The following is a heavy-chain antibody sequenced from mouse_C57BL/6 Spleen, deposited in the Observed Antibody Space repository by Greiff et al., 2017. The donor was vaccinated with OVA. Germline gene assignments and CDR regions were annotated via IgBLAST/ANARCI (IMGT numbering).Heavy chain of an antibody. Sequence: QVQLQQSGAELARPGASVKLSCKASGYTFTSYGISWVKQRPGQGLEWIGEIYPRSGNTYYNEKFKGKATLTADKSSSTAYMELRSLTSEDSAVYFCANYGNPPMDYWGQGTSVTVSS. J-gene: IGHJ4*01. CDR1: GYTFTSYG. V-gene: IGHV1-81*01. D-gene: IGHD2-1*01. CDR3: ANYGNPPMDY. CDR2: IYPRSGNT.